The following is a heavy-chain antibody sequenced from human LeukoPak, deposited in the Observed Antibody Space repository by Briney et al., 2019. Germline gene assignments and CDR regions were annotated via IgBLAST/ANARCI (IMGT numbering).Heavy chain of an antibody. V-gene: IGHV1-3*01. CDR2: INAGNGNT. D-gene: IGHD2-2*01. J-gene: IGHJ4*02. CDR1: GYTFTSYA. CDR3: ARGYCSSTSCYLRSGYYFDY. Sequence: ASVKVSCKASGYTFTSYAMHWVRQAPGQRLEWMGWINAGNGNTKYSQKFQGRVTITRDTSASTAYMELSSLRSEDTAVYYCARGYCSSTSCYLRSGYYFDYWGQGTLVTVSS.